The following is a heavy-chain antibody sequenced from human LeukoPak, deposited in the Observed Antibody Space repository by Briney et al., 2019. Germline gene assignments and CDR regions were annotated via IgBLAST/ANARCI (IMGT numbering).Heavy chain of an antibody. V-gene: IGHV4-34*01. D-gene: IGHD3-22*01. CDR2: INHSGST. CDR3: ARDLYDSSGYARDEDD. Sequence: PSETLSLTCAVYGGSISGYYWSWIRQPPGKGLEWIGEINHSGSTNYNPSLKSRVTISVDKSKNQFSLKLSSVTAADTAVYYCARDLYDSSGYARDEDDWGQGTLVTVSS. CDR1: GGSISGYY. J-gene: IGHJ4*02.